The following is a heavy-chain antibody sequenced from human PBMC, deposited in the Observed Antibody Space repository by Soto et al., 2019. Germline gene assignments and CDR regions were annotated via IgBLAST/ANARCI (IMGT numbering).Heavy chain of an antibody. CDR2: IYSGGST. D-gene: IGHD6-13*01. V-gene: IGHV3-66*01. J-gene: IGHJ5*02. Sequence: PGGSLRLSCAASGFTVSSNYMSWVRQAPGKGLEWVSVIYSGGSTYYADSVKGRFTISRDNSKNTLYLQMNSLRAEDTAVYYCAREWSRSSSRSRFDPWGQGTLVTVSS. CDR3: AREWSRSSSRSRFDP. CDR1: GFTVSSNY.